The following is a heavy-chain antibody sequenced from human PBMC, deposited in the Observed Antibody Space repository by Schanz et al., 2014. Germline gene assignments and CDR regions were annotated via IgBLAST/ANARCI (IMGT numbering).Heavy chain of an antibody. CDR1: GFTFSTCA. Sequence: QEQLVESGGGVVQPGRSLRLSCAASGFTFSTCAMHWVRQAPGKGLEWVAVISYEGNDKYYGDSVKGRFIISRDSSKNTLFLQMNSLRAEDTAVYFCARDGGRDGYNLAFDVWGQGTLVTVSS. CDR3: ARDGGRDGYNLAFDV. D-gene: IGHD5-12*01. J-gene: IGHJ3*01. CDR2: ISYEGNDK. V-gene: IGHV3-30*14.